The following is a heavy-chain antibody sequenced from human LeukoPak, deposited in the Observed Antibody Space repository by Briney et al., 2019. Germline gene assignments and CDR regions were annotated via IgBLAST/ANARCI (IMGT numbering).Heavy chain of an antibody. J-gene: IGHJ6*03. CDR3: ARVGSTYYMDV. CDR2: INWNGGST. Sequence: GRSLRLSCAASGFTFSSYAMHWVRQAPGKGLEWVSGINWNGGSTGYADSVKGRFTISSDNAKNSLYLQMNSLRAEDTALYYCARVGSTYYMDVWGKGTTVIVSS. CDR1: GFTFSSYA. V-gene: IGHV3-20*04. D-gene: IGHD2-2*03.